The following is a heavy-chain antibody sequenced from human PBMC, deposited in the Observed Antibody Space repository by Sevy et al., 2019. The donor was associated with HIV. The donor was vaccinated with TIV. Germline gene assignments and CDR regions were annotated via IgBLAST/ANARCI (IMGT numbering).Heavy chain of an antibody. CDR2: ISYDGSNK. CDR1: GFTFSSYA. J-gene: IGHJ4*02. D-gene: IGHD5-18*01. V-gene: IGHV3-30-3*01. Sequence: GGSLRLCCAASGFTFSSYAMHWVRQAPGKGLEWVAVISYDGSNKYYADSVKGRFTISRDNSKNTLYLQMNSLRAEDTAVYYCARDREYSYGNYYFDYWGQGTLVTVSS. CDR3: ARDREYSYGNYYFDY.